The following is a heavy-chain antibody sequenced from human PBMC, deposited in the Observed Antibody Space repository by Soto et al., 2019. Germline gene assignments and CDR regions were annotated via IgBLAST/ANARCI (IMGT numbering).Heavy chain of an antibody. Sequence: GGSLRLSCTASGFTFGDHGMHWVRQAPGEGLAWVSSISGSVGSTFYADSVKGRFTISRDNSMTTLYLQMNSLRAEDTAVYYCAKDRTIASRNLDSWGQGVLVPVSS. J-gene: IGHJ4*02. CDR2: ISGSVGST. D-gene: IGHD1-1*01. CDR3: AKDRTIASRNLDS. V-gene: IGHV3-23*01. CDR1: GFTFGDHG.